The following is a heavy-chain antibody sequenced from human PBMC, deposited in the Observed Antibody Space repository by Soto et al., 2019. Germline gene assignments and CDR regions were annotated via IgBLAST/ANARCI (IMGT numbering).Heavy chain of an antibody. CDR1: GGSISSYY. CDR3: AREYADTAMVRGPYYYYMDV. V-gene: IGHV4-59*01. Sequence: SETLSLTCTVSGGSISSYYWSWIRQPPGKGLEWIGYIYYSGSTNYNPSLKSRVTISVDTSKNQFSLKLSSVTAADTAVYYCAREYADTAMVRGPYYYYMDVWGKGTTVTVSS. CDR2: IYYSGST. D-gene: IGHD5-18*01. J-gene: IGHJ6*03.